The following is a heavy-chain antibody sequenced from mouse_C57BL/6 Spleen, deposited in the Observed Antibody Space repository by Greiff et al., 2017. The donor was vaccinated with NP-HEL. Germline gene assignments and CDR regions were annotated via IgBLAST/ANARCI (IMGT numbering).Heavy chain of an antibody. CDR1: GFTFSSYG. CDR3: ARHSYYDYDGGGYAMDY. D-gene: IGHD2-4*01. V-gene: IGHV5-6*01. Sequence: EVQLVESGGDLVKPGGTLKLSCAASGFTFSSYGMSWVRQTPDKRLEWVATISSGGSYTYYPDSVKGRFTISRDNAKNTLYLQMSSLKSEDTAMYYCARHSYYDYDGGGYAMDYWGQGTSVTVSS. CDR2: ISSGGSYT. J-gene: IGHJ4*01.